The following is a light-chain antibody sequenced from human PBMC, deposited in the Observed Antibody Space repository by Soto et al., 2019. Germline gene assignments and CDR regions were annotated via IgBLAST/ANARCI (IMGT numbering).Light chain of an antibody. CDR1: HNDIGTYDY. Sequence: QSVLTQPTSVSGSPGQSITISCTGNHNDIGTYDYVSWYQQHPGRAPRLLIYGVTTRPSGISDRSSASKSGLTASLTISGLQPEDEADYYCSSFTSDRIYVFGPGTKLTVL. CDR2: GVT. CDR3: SSFTSDRIYV. V-gene: IGLV2-14*03. J-gene: IGLJ1*01.